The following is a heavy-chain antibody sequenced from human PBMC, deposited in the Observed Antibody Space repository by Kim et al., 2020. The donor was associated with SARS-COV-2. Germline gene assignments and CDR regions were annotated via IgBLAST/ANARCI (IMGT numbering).Heavy chain of an antibody. Sequence: SETLSLTCAVSGGSISPYSWNWIRQPPGKGLEWIAYVSYSGSTNYNPSLKSRVSISVDKSKNEVSLKVNSVTAADTAVYYCARGSNSWYTWFDTWGQGTL. J-gene: IGHJ5*02. D-gene: IGHD6-13*01. V-gene: IGHV4-59*01. CDR2: VSYSGST. CDR1: GGSISPYS. CDR3: ARGSNSWYTWFDT.